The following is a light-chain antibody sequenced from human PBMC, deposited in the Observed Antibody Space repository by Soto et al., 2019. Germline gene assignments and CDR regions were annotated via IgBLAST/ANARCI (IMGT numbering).Light chain of an antibody. CDR1: SSNIGSNY. CDR2: SND. J-gene: IGLJ3*02. Sequence: QSVLTQPPSASGTPGQGVTISCSGSSSNIGSNYVYWYHLLPGTAPKLLMFSNDRRPSGVPDRFFGSKSGTSASLAIRGLRSEDEADYFCASWDDRLSGWVFGGGTKLTVL. V-gene: IGLV1-47*02. CDR3: ASWDDRLSGWV.